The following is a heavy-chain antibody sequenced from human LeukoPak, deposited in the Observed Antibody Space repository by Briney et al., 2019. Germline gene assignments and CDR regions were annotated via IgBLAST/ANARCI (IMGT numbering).Heavy chain of an antibody. Sequence: ASVKVSCKASGYTFTSYGISWVRQAPGQGLEWMGWISAYNGNTNYAQKFQGRVTITADESTSTAYMELSSLRSEDTAVYYCARAKGVLLWFGEFHNWFDPWGQGTLVTVSS. CDR2: ISAYNGNT. CDR1: GYTFTSYG. J-gene: IGHJ5*02. D-gene: IGHD3-10*01. V-gene: IGHV1-18*01. CDR3: ARAKGVLLWFGEFHNWFDP.